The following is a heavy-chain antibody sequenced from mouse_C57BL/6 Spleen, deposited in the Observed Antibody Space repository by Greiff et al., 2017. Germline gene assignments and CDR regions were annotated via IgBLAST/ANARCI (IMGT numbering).Heavy chain of an antibody. D-gene: IGHD4-1*01. V-gene: IGHV1-64*01. CDR3: ARRGNWDGGYFDY. J-gene: IGHJ2*01. CDR2: IHPNSGST. CDR1: GYTFTSYW. Sequence: QVQLKQPGAELVKPGASVKLSCKASGYTFTSYWMHWVKQRPGQGLDWIGMIHPNSGSTNYNEKFKSKATLTVDNSSSTAYMQLSSLTSEDSAVYYCARRGNWDGGYFDYWGQGTTLTVSS.